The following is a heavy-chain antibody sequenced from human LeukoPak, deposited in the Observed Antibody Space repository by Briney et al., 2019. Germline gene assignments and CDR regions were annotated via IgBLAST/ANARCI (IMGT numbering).Heavy chain of an antibody. CDR3: AKVVSGGHSDF. CDR1: GFTFNSYG. CDR2: IRYYGSNK. Sequence: GGSLTLSCAASGFTFNSYGVHWARHAPGKGLERVAFIRYYGSNKYCADSVKGRFTISIDNSQYTLYLQMKSPRSEDTAVYYCAKVVSGGHSDFWGQGTLVTVSS. J-gene: IGHJ4*02. V-gene: IGHV3-30*02. D-gene: IGHD2-15*01.